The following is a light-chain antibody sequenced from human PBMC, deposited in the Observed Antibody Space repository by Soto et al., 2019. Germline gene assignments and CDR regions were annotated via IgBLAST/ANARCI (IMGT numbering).Light chain of an antibody. J-gene: IGKJ1*01. V-gene: IGKV3-20*01. CDR1: QSXXXSY. Sequence: EIVLTQSPGXLXLSPGXRATLSXRASQSXXXSYLAWYXQKPGQAPRLLMYGASSRATGIPDTFSGSGSGTDFTLTINRLEPEDFAVYYCQQYASSPRTFGQGTRVEFK. CDR2: GAS. CDR3: QQYASSPRT.